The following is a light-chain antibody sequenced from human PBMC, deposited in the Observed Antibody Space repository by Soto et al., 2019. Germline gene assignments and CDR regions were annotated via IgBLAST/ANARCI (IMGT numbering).Light chain of an antibody. V-gene: IGKV1-33*01. CDR2: DAS. Sequence: DIQMTQSPSSLSASVGDRVTITCQASQDIKNYLNWYQQKSGKAPKLLIYDASDLETGVPSRFSGSGSGTDFTFTINSLQPEDIATYYCQQYENLPLTFGGGTKGDIK. CDR1: QDIKNY. J-gene: IGKJ4*01. CDR3: QQYENLPLT.